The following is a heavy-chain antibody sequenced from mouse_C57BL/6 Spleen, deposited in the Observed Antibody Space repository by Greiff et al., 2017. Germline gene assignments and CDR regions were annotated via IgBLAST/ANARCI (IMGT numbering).Heavy chain of an antibody. D-gene: IGHD2-4*01. CDR2: IFPGDGDT. V-gene: IGHV14-2*01. CDR3: ARPPYEYDGD. CDR1: GFTFNDYY. Sequence: VQLQQSGAELVKPGASVKLSCTASGFTFNDYYIDWVKQRPEQGLEWIGKIFPGDGDTNYAANFQGKATITAETSANTAYLKLSSLASEDTAGYYCARPPYEYDGDWGKGTTVTVSS. J-gene: IGHJ2*01.